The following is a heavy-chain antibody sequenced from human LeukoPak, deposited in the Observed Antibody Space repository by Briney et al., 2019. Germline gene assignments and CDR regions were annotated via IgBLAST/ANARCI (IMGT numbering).Heavy chain of an antibody. J-gene: IGHJ4*02. Sequence: ASVKVSCKAFGYTFTSNYMHWVRQAPGQGPEWMGVISPSGGSTTYAQKFQGRVTLTRDMSTSTVYMELSSLRSEDTAVYYCARDALRLGELSLSFDYWGQGTLVTVSS. CDR2: ISPSGGST. CDR3: ARDALRLGELSLSFDY. V-gene: IGHV1-46*01. D-gene: IGHD3-16*02. CDR1: GYTFTSNY.